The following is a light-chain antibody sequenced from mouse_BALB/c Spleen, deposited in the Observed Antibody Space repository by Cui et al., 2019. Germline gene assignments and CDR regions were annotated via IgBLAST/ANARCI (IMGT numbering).Light chain of an antibody. Sequence: DIVMTQSQKFMSTSVGDRVSITCTASQNVGTAVAWYQQKPGQSPKLLIYSASNRYTGVPDRFTGSGSGTDFTLTISNMQSEDLADYFCQQYSSYPRTFGGGTKLEIK. CDR2: SAS. J-gene: IGKJ1*01. CDR3: QQYSSYPRT. CDR1: QNVGTA. V-gene: IGKV6-13*01.